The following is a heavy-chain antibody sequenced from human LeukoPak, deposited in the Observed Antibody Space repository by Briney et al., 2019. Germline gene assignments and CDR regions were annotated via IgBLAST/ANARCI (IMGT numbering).Heavy chain of an antibody. CDR2: VGGIGAAT. D-gene: IGHD2-21*02. J-gene: IGHJ4*02. CDR3: AKHQGNAVTGRYSDY. CDR1: GFTFSSYD. Sequence: GGSLRLSCAASGFTFSSYDMNWVRQAPGKGLEWVSTVGGIGAATSYADSVKGRFIVSRDNSKNMAYLHMNFLRAEDTAVYYCAKHQGNAVTGRYSDYWGRGTLVTVSP. V-gene: IGHV3-23*01.